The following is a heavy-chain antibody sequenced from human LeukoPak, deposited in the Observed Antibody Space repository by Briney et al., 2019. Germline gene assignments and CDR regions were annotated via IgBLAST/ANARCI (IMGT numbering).Heavy chain of an antibody. J-gene: IGHJ4*02. V-gene: IGHV4-34*01. D-gene: IGHD6-13*01. CDR3: ARNPAAAGPYYFDY. CDR2: INRSGST. CDR1: GGSFSGYY. Sequence: SETLSLTCAVYGGSFSGYYWSWIRQPPGKGLEWIGEINRSGSTNYNPSLKSRVTISVDTSKNQFSLKLGSVTAADTAVYYCARNPAAAGPYYFDYWGQGTLVTVSS.